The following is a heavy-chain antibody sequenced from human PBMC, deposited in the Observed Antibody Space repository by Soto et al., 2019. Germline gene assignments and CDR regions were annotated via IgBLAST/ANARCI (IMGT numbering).Heavy chain of an antibody. CDR2: ISGSGGST. D-gene: IGHD6-19*01. Sequence: EVQVLESGGGVVQPGGSLRLSCAASGFTFSSYAMNWVRQAPGKGLEWVSVISGSGGSTYYADSVKGRFTISRDNSKNTRYPQMNSLRAEDTAVYDCARRSSGWYVDYWGQGPLVTVSS. J-gene: IGHJ4*02. CDR3: ARRSSGWYVDY. CDR1: GFTFSSYA. V-gene: IGHV3-23*01.